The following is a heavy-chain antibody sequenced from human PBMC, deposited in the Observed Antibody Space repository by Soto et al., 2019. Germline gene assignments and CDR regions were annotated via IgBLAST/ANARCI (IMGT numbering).Heavy chain of an antibody. V-gene: IGHV3-23*01. D-gene: IGHD2-15*01. CDR3: AKGGSAYCSGGSCYHPFDY. Sequence: PGGSLRLSCAASGFIFSTYAMSWVRQAPGRGLEWVSTISGSGGGTYYADSVKGRFTISRDNSKNTLYLQMNGLRAEDTAVYYCAKGGSAYCSGGSCYHPFDYWGQGTQVTVSS. CDR2: ISGSGGGT. CDR1: GFIFSTYA. J-gene: IGHJ4*02.